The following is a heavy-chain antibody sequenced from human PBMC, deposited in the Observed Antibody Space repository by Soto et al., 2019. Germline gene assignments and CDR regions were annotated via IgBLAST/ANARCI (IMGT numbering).Heavy chain of an antibody. V-gene: IGHV4-31*03. CDR2: IYYSGST. CDR3: ATYGSGSYKPTTFDY. CDR1: GGSISSGDYY. D-gene: IGHD3-10*01. Sequence: QVQLQESGPGLVKPSQTLSLTCTVSGGSISSGDYYWSWIRQHPGKGLEWIGYIYYSGSTYYNPSLKSRVTISVDTSKNQFSLKLTSVTAADTSVYYCATYGSGSYKPTTFDYWGQGTLVTVSS. J-gene: IGHJ4*02.